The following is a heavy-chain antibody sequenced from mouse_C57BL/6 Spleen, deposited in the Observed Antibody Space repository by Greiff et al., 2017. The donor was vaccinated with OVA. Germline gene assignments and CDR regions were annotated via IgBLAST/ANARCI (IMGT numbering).Heavy chain of an antibody. D-gene: IGHD2-12*01. Sequence: EVQRVESGGGLVQPGGSLKLSCAASGFTFSAYGMHWVRQAPEKGLEWVAYISSGSSTIYYADTVKGRFTISRDNAKNTLFLQMTSLRSEDTAMYYCARNRYYNWYFDVWGTGTTVTVSS. CDR1: GFTFSAYG. CDR3: ARNRYYNWYFDV. CDR2: ISSGSSTI. V-gene: IGHV5-17*01. J-gene: IGHJ1*03.